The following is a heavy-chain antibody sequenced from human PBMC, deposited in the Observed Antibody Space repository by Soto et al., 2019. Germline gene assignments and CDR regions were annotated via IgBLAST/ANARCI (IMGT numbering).Heavy chain of an antibody. D-gene: IGHD6-19*01. CDR3: ARPKTSSGWYDVYFDC. Sequence: ASVKVSCKASGYTFTSYAMHWVRQAPGQRLEWMGWINAGNGNTKYSQKFQGRVTITRDTSASTAYMELSSLRSEDTAVYYCARPKTSSGWYDVYFDCWGQGTLVTVSS. CDR1: GYTFTSYA. J-gene: IGHJ4*02. V-gene: IGHV1-3*01. CDR2: INAGNGNT.